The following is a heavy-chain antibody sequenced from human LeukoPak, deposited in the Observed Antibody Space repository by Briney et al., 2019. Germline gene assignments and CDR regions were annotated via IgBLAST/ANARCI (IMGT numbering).Heavy chain of an antibody. CDR2: INHSGST. CDR1: GGSFSGYY. CDR3: AVSGDSSSFGY. D-gene: IGHD3-22*01. V-gene: IGHV4-34*01. J-gene: IGHJ4*02. Sequence: SETLSLTCAVYGGSFSGYYWSWIRQPPGKGLEWIGEINHSGSTNYNPSLKSRVTISVDTSKNQFSLKLSSVTAADTAVYYCAVSGDSSSFGYWGQGTLVTVSS.